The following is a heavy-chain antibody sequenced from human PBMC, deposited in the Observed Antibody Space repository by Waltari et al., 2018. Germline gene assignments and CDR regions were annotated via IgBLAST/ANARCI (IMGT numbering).Heavy chain of an antibody. CDR3: AKGGRDTAMVSFYYYYGMDV. CDR2: ISGSGGRT. D-gene: IGHD5-18*01. V-gene: IGHV3-23*01. J-gene: IGHJ6*02. Sequence: EVQLLESGGGLVQPGGSLRLSCAASGFTFSSYAMSWVRQAPGKGLEWVSAISGSGGRTYYPDSVKGRFTISRDNSKNTLYLQMNSLRAEDTAVYYCAKGGRDTAMVSFYYYYGMDVWGQGTTVTVSS. CDR1: GFTFSSYA.